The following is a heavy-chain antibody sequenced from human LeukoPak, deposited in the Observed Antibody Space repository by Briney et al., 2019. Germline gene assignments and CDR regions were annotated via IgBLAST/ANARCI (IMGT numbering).Heavy chain of an antibody. CDR1: VFTFRNYL. Sequence: GGALRHSCAASVFTFRNYLMKSVGPAPGKGPEWVASINNAGSGKFFVDSVKARFTISRDNAKNSLYLQINNLKAEETAIYYCARDDGDVWGIGTTVTVSS. V-gene: IGHV3-7*01. CDR2: INNAGSGK. J-gene: IGHJ6*03. CDR3: ARDDGDV.